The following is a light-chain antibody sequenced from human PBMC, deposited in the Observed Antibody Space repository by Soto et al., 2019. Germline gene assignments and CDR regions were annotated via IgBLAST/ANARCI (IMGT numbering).Light chain of an antibody. CDR2: EVS. V-gene: IGLV2-23*02. Sequence: QSALTQPASVSGSPGQSITISCTGTSSDVGNYNLVSWYQHHPGTAPKLMIYEVSKRPSGVSNGFSGSKSGNTASLTISGLLAEDEADYYCCSAGNSPSAVVFGGGTKLTVL. CDR1: SSDVGNYNL. J-gene: IGLJ2*01. CDR3: CSAGNSPSAVV.